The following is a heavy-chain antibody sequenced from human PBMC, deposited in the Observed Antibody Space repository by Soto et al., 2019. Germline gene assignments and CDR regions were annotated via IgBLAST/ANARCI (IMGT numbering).Heavy chain of an antibody. Sequence: QPQLQESGPGLVKPSETLSLTCTVSGASIISTSYFWGWIRQPSGKGLEWIGTISYSGSTFYNPSLKSPATISVDAPQTPFSLKVGSVTAADSAVYYCAALLGHCPGSTCFFRWFDPWGQGTLVTVSS. CDR1: GASIISTSYF. D-gene: IGHD2-8*02. V-gene: IGHV4-39*01. CDR2: ISYSGST. CDR3: AALLGHCPGSTCFFRWFDP. J-gene: IGHJ5*02.